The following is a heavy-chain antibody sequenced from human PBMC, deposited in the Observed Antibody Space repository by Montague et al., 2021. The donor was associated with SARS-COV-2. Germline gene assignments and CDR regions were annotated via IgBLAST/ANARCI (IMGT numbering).Heavy chain of an antibody. J-gene: IGHJ6*02. D-gene: IGHD6-19*01. V-gene: IGHV3-9*01. Sequence: SLRLSCAASGFTFDDYAMHRVRQAPGKGLEWVSGISWNIGSIGYXDSXKGRFTISRDNAKNSLYLQMNSLRAEDTALYYCAKDIGYSSGGMDVWGQGTTVTVSS. CDR2: ISWNIGSI. CDR3: AKDIGYSSGGMDV. CDR1: GFTFDDYA.